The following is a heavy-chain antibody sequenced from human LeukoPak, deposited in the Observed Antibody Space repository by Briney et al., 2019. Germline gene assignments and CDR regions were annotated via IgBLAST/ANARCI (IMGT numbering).Heavy chain of an antibody. CDR1: GGTFSSYA. V-gene: IGHV1-69*04. D-gene: IGHD2-15*01. CDR3: ARESDIVVVVAAMGGYYGMDV. Sequence: ALVKVSCKASGGTFSSYAISWVRQAPGQGLEWMGRIIPILGIANYAQKFQGRVTITADKSTSTAYMELSSLRSEDTAVYYCARESDIVVVVAAMGGYYGMDVWGQGTTVTVSS. CDR2: IIPILGIA. J-gene: IGHJ6*02.